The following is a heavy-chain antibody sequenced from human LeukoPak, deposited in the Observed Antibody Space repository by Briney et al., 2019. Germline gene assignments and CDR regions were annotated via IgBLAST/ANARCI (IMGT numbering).Heavy chain of an antibody. CDR2: IYYSGST. CDR1: GGSIRSSSYY. Sequence: SETLSLTCTVSGGSIRSSSYYWGWIRQPPGKGLEWIGSIYYSGSTYYNPSLKSRVTISVDTSKNQFSLKLSSVTAADTAVYYCARHPLTPYGMDVWGQGTTVTVSS. CDR3: ARHPLTPYGMDV. V-gene: IGHV4-39*01. J-gene: IGHJ6*02.